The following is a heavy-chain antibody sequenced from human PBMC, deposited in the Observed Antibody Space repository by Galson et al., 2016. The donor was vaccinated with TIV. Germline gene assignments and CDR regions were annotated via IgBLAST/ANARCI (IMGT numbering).Heavy chain of an antibody. Sequence: SLRLSCAASGFTFSNVWMNWFRQAPGMGLEWVGRIKNKIDGGTTDYGAPVKGRFTISRDDSKSTVYLQMNSLNSEDTGVYCATWDYHDNWFHPGGQGTLVTVSS. CDR2: IKNKIDGGTT. CDR3: TWDYHDNWFHP. D-gene: IGHD1-7*01. J-gene: IGHJ5*02. CDR1: GFTFSNVW. V-gene: IGHV3-15*01.